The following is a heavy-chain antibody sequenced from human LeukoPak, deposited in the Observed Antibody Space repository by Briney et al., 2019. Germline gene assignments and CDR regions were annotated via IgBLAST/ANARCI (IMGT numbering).Heavy chain of an antibody. J-gene: IGHJ3*02. CDR1: GFTFSSYT. D-gene: IGHD3-16*02. CDR2: ISGSGGST. CDR3: RGSYRQYDAFDI. Sequence: GGSLRLSCAASGFTFSSYTMSWVRQAPGKGLEWVSAISGSGGSTYYADSVKGRFTISRDNSKNTLYLQMNSLRAEDTAVYYCRGSYRQYDAFDIWAKGQWSPSLQ. V-gene: IGHV3-23*01.